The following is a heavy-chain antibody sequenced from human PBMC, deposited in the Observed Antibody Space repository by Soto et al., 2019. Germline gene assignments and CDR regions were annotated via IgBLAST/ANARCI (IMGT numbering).Heavy chain of an antibody. CDR1: GGSISSGDYY. Sequence: PSETLSLTCTVSGGSISSGDYYWSWIRQPPGKGLEWIGYIYYSGSTYYNPSLKSRVTISVDTSKNQFSLKLSSVTAADTAVYYCAREPLREGRGGDSVWGQGTLVTVSS. CDR3: AREPLREGRGGDSV. V-gene: IGHV4-30-4*01. J-gene: IGHJ4*02. CDR2: IYYSGST. D-gene: IGHD2-21*02.